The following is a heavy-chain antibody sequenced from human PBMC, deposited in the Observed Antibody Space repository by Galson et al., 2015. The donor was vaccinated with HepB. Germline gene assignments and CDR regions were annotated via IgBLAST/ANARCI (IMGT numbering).Heavy chain of an antibody. CDR3: ASGGDPPGMDI. CDR1: GFTFSSYS. CDR2: ISSSSSTI. J-gene: IGHJ6*02. Sequence: SLRLSCAASGFTFSSYSMNWVRQAPGKGLEWVSYISSSSSTIYYADSVKGRFTISRDNAKNSLYLQMNSLRAEDTAVYYCASGGDPPGMDICFHGTTVTASS. D-gene: IGHD6-25*01. V-gene: IGHV3-48*01.